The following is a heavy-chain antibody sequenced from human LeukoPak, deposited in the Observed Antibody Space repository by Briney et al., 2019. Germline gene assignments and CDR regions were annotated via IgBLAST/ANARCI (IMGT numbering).Heavy chain of an antibody. J-gene: IGHJ4*02. CDR3: ARGTGSLDY. CDR2: TYSRSKWFN. Sequence: SQTLSLTCAISGDSVSSNSAAWSWIRHSPSRGLEWLGRTYSRSKWFNDYAVSVKSRITINPDTSKNQFSLHLTSVTPDDTAVYYCARGTGSLDYWGQGTLVTVSS. V-gene: IGHV6-1*01. CDR1: GDSVSSNSAA. D-gene: IGHD1-26*01.